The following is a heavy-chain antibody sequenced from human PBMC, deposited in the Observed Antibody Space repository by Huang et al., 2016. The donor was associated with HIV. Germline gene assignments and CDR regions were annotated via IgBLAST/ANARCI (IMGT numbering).Heavy chain of an antibody. CDR1: GGSFSGYY. CDR2: SNQSGNT. V-gene: IGHV4-34*02. J-gene: IGHJ4*02. CDR3: ARRYNSRRDY. Sequence: QVQLEQWGAGLLKASETLSLTCAVYGGSFSGYYWNWLRQAPGKGLGWVGESNQSGNTNYNPSLKSRVNMSVDTSKSQFSLYLTSLSAADTGTYFCARRYNSRRDYWGRGTLVTVHS. D-gene: IGHD3-22*01.